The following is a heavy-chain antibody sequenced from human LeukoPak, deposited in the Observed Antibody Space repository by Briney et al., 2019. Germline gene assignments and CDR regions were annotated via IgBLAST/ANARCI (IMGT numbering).Heavy chain of an antibody. CDR1: GFTFSGYA. CDR2: ISYDGSNK. V-gene: IGHV3-30*01. CDR3: ARILHYYDSSGYFDY. Sequence: GRSLRLSCAASGFTFSGYAMHWVRQAPGKGLEWVAVISYDGSNKYYADSVKGRFTISRDNSKNTLYLQMNSLRAEDTAVYYCARILHYYDSSGYFDYWGQGTLVTVSS. J-gene: IGHJ4*02. D-gene: IGHD3-22*01.